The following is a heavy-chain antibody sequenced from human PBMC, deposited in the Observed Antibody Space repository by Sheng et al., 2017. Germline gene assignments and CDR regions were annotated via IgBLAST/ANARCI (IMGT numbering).Heavy chain of an antibody. CDR1: GGTFSSYA. J-gene: IGHJ4*02. D-gene: IGHD3-10*01. Sequence: QVQLVQSGAEVKKPGSSVKVSCKASGGTFSSYAISWVRQAPGQGLEWMGGIIPIFGTANYAQKFQGRVTITTDESTSTAYMELSSLRSEDTAVYYCLITMVQGVISRGYYFDYWGQGTLVTVSS. V-gene: IGHV1-69*05. CDR2: IIPIFGTA. CDR3: LITMVQGVISRGYYFDY.